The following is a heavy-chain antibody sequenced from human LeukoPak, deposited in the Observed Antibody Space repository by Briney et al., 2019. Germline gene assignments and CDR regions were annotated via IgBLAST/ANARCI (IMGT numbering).Heavy chain of an antibody. D-gene: IGHD6-6*01. V-gene: IGHV1-18*01. CDR2: ISAYNGNT. Sequence: ASVKVSCKASGYTFTSYGISWVRQAPGQGLEWMGWISAYNGNTNHAQKLQGRVTMTTDPSTSTAYMELRSLRSDDTAVYYCARGREALRPDAFDLWGQGTMVTVSS. CDR3: ARGREALRPDAFDL. J-gene: IGHJ3*01. CDR1: GYTFTSYG.